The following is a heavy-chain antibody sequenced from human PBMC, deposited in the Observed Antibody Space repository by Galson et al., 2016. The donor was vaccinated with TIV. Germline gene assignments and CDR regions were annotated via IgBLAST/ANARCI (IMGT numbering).Heavy chain of an antibody. CDR2: IYSGGST. CDR1: GFTVSSNY. V-gene: IGHV3-53*05. D-gene: IGHD6-13*01. CDR3: ASPQAADGIDAFDI. J-gene: IGHJ3*02. Sequence: SLRLSCAASGFTVSSNYMTWVRQAPGKGLESVSVIYSGGSTYYIDSVKGRFTISRDTSKNTLYLQMNSLRVDDTAVYYCASPQAADGIDAFDIWGQGTMVIVSS.